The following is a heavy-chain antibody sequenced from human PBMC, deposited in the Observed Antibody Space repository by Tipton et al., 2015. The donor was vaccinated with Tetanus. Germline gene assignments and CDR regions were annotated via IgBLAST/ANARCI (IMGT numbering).Heavy chain of an antibody. J-gene: IGHJ4*02. D-gene: IGHD2-21*02. CDR3: ARRGGGDLDH. V-gene: IGHV5-51*01. CDR1: GYTFISYW. CDR2: IYPGDSDT. Sequence: QLVQSGPEVKKAGESLKISCKGFGYTFISYWIGWVRQMPGKGLEWVGFIYPGDSDTRYSPSFQGQVTISADKSITTAYLQWSSLRASDTAMYYCARRGGGDLDHWGQGTLVTVSS.